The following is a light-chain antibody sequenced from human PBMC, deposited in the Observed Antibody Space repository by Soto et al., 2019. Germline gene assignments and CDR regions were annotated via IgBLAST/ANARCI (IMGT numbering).Light chain of an antibody. Sequence: QSVLTQPPSVSGAPGQRVTISCTGSSSNIGAGYDVHWYQQLPGTAPKLLIYGNSNRPSGVPDRFSVSKSGTSASLAITGLQAEDEADYYCQSYDSSLSGPVFGGGTKVTVL. CDR1: SSNIGAGYD. V-gene: IGLV1-40*01. J-gene: IGLJ2*01. CDR2: GNS. CDR3: QSYDSSLSGPV.